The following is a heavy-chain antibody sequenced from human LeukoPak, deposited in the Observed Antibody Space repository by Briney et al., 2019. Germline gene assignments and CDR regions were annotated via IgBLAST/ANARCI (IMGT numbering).Heavy chain of an antibody. CDR2: IIPILGIA. Sequence: GSSVKVSCKASGGTFSSYAISWERQAPGQGLEWMGRIIPILGIANYAQKFQGRVTITADKSTSTAYMELSSLRSEDTAVYYCATLPTFDYWGQGTLVTVSS. J-gene: IGHJ4*02. CDR3: ATLPTFDY. CDR1: GGTFSSYA. V-gene: IGHV1-69*04.